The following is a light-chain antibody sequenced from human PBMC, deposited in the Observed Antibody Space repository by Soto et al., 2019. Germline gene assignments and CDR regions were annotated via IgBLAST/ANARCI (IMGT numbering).Light chain of an antibody. CDR2: GAS. CDR3: QQRSGWLT. Sequence: EIVMTQSPATLSVSPGERAILSCRASQSVSSNLAWYQQKPGQAPRLLIYGASTRATGIPARFSGSGSGTDFTLTISNLEAEDFAVYYCQQRSGWLTFGGGTKVDIK. J-gene: IGKJ4*01. V-gene: IGKV3-15*01. CDR1: QSVSSN.